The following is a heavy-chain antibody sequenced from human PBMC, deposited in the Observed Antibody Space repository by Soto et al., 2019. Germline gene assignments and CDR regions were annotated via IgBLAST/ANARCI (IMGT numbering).Heavy chain of an antibody. J-gene: IGHJ4*02. CDR2: IYYSGST. Sequence: QVQLQESGPGLVKPSQTLSLTCTVSGGSISSGGYYWSWIRQHPGKGLEWIGYIYYSGSTYYNPSLKSRVTISVDTSKNQFSLKLSSVTAADTAVYYCARESAPYGSGSYLVDYWGQGTLVTVSS. CDR3: ARESAPYGSGSYLVDY. CDR1: GGSISSGGYY. D-gene: IGHD3-10*01. V-gene: IGHV4-31*03.